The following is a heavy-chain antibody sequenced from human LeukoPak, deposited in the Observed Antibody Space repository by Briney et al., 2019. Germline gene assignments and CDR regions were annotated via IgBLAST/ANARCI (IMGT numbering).Heavy chain of an antibody. J-gene: IGHJ4*02. CDR3: AKQLDYYGSGSYYPDY. CDR1: GFTFSSYS. V-gene: IGHV3-21*04. Sequence: GGSLRLSCAASGFTFSSYSMNWVRQAPGKGLEWVSSISSSSSYIYYADSVKGRFTISRDNSKNTLYLQMNSLRAEDTAVYYCAKQLDYYGSGSYYPDYWGQGTLVTVSS. CDR2: ISSSSSYI. D-gene: IGHD3-10*01.